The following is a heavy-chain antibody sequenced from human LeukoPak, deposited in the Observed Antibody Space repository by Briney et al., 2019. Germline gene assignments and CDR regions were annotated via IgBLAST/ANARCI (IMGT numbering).Heavy chain of an antibody. CDR3: ARAFKPYYDSSGYYLESNDAFDI. CDR2: IIPIFGTA. CDR1: GGTFSSYA. V-gene: IGHV1-69*01. D-gene: IGHD3-22*01. Sequence: GSSVKVSCKASGGTFSSYAISWVRQAPGQGLEWMGGIIPIFGTANYAQKFQGRVTITADESTSTAYMELSSLRSEDTAAYYCARAFKPYYDSSGYYLESNDAFDIWGQGTMVTVSS. J-gene: IGHJ3*02.